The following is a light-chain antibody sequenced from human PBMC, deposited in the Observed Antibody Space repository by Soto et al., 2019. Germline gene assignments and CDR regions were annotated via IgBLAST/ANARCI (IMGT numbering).Light chain of an antibody. CDR1: QRVSSNH. J-gene: IGKJ2*01. Sequence: EIVLTQSPGSLSLSPRERATLSCRASQRVSSNHLAWYQQKPGQAPRLLIYCASRRAAGIPDRFSGSGSGTDFTLTISRLEPEDFAVYYCQQYGGPTYTFGRGTKVEIK. CDR2: CAS. CDR3: QQYGGPTYT. V-gene: IGKV3-20*01.